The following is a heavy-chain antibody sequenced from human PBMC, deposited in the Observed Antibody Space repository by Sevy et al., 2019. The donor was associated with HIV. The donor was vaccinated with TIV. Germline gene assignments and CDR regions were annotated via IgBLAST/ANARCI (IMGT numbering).Heavy chain of an antibody. CDR3: ARDEGTVPAAIGPYYYYGMDV. D-gene: IGHD2-2*02. J-gene: IGHJ6*02. CDR1: GGTFSSYA. CDR2: IIPIFGTA. V-gene: IGHV1-69*13. Sequence: ASVKVSCKASGGTFSSYAISWVRQAPGQGLEWMGGIIPIFGTANYTQKFQGRVTITADESTSTAYMELSSLRSEDTAVYYCARDEGTVPAAIGPYYYYGMDVWGQGTTVTVSS.